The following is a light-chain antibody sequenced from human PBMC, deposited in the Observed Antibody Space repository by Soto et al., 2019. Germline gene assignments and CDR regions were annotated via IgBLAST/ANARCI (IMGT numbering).Light chain of an antibody. CDR2: DAS. CDR3: QQYNSYPPWT. V-gene: IGKV1-5*01. CDR1: QSISSW. Sequence: DIQMTQSPSTLSASVGYRVNITFRASQSISSWLAWYQQKPGKAPKLLIYDASSLESGVPSRFSGSGSGTEFTLTISSLQPDDFATYYCQQYNSYPPWTFGQGTKVDIK. J-gene: IGKJ1*01.